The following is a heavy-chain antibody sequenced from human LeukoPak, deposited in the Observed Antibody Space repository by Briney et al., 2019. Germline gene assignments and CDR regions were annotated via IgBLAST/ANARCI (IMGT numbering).Heavy chain of an antibody. D-gene: IGHD2-2*02. CDR2: ISAYNGNT. Sequence: ASVKVSCKASGYTFTSYGISWVRQAPGQGLEWMGWISAYNGNTNYAQELQGRVTMTTDTSTSTAYMELRSLRSDDTAVYYCARVSRYCSSTSCYTGVDYWGQGTLVTVSS. CDR3: ARVSRYCSSTSCYTGVDY. J-gene: IGHJ4*02. V-gene: IGHV1-18*01. CDR1: GYTFTSYG.